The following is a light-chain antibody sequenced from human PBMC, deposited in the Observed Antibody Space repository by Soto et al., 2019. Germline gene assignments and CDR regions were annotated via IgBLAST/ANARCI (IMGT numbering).Light chain of an antibody. CDR3: QQTRSFPLT. CDR1: QAITSW. J-gene: IGKJ4*01. V-gene: IGKV1-12*01. Sequence: DIHVTQSPSSVSASVGDRVTITCRASQAITSWLAWYQQKPGRAPQLLIYSASSLQSGAPSRFTGSGAGTDFTLTITSLQPDDAAFYYFQQTRSFPLTFGGRTKVEI. CDR2: SAS.